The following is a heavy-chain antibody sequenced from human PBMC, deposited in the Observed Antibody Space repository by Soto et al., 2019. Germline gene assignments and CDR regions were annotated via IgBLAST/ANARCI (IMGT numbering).Heavy chain of an antibody. J-gene: IGHJ5*02. Sequence: ASVKVSCKASGYSFNSYEISWVRQATGQGLEWMAWISPNRATTGYAQRFQGRLSVTFNTSLTTVYMELSGLRSDDPAVYYCTRDSGSPTNKFDPWGQGTLVTVSS. V-gene: IGHV1-8*01. CDR3: TRDSGSPTNKFDP. D-gene: IGHD6-19*01. CDR1: GYSFNSYE. CDR2: ISPNRATT.